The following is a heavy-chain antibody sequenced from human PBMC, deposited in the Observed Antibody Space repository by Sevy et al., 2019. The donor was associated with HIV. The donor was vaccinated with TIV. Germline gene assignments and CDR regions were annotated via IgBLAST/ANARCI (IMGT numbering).Heavy chain of an antibody. Sequence: GGSLRLSCAASGFTFSVSAMNWVRQASGKGLEWVGRIRSKTNTYATEYAASMKGRFTISRDDSNSTAYLQMNSLKTEDTAVYYCTTAYSDWSLYDHWGQGTLVTVSS. CDR2: IRSKTNTYAT. D-gene: IGHD3-9*01. CDR1: GFTFSVSA. CDR3: TTAYSDWSLYDH. V-gene: IGHV3-73*01. J-gene: IGHJ4*02.